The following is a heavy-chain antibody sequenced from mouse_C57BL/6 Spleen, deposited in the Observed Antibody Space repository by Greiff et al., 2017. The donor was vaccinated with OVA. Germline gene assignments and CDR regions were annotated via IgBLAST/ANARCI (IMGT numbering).Heavy chain of an antibody. CDR1: GFTFSDYG. CDR2: ISSGRSTI. Sequence: EVQRVESGGGLVKPGGSLKLSCEASGFTFSDYGMHWVRQAPEKGLEWVAYISSGRSTIYYADTVKGRFTIPRDNAKNTLFLQITRLRSEDTAMYYCARTTAQALYAMDYWGQGTSVTVSS. D-gene: IGHD3-2*02. J-gene: IGHJ4*01. CDR3: ARTTAQALYAMDY. V-gene: IGHV5-17*01.